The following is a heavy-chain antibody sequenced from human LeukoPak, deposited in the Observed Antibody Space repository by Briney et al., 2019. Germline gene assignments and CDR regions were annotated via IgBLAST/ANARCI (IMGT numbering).Heavy chain of an antibody. J-gene: IGHJ4*02. Sequence: ASVKVSCKASGDTFTSYGISWVRQAPGQGLEWLARIIPVFGTTNYARKFRGRVTVSTDDSTSTAFLELSSLTPEDTGVYYCAREGEGIAAAGTLLVYFDYWGQGTLVTVSS. CDR3: AREGEGIAAAGTLLVYFDY. D-gene: IGHD6-13*01. CDR2: IIPVFGTT. CDR1: GDTFTSYG. V-gene: IGHV1-69*05.